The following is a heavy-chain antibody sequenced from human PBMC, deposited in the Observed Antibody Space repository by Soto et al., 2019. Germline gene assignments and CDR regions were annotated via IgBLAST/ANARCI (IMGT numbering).Heavy chain of an antibody. J-gene: IGHJ4*02. D-gene: IGHD1-7*01. V-gene: IGHV5-51*01. CDR2: IYPGDSDT. CDR3: ARHNLELQVDY. CDR1: GDSFTSHW. Sequence: GESLTISCTCSGDSFTSHWIGWVRQMPGKGLEWMGIIYPGDSDTRYSPSFQGQVTISADKSISTAYLQWSSLKASDTAMYYCARHNLELQVDYWGQGTLVTVSS.